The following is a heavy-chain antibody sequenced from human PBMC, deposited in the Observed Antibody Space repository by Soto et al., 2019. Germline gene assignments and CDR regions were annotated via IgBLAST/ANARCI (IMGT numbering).Heavy chain of an antibody. CDR1: GFTFSSYA. CDR2: ISGSGGST. V-gene: IGHV3-23*01. CDR3: AKDHRIAAAGSMSKEFDY. Sequence: GGSLRLSCAASGFTFSSYAMSWVRQAPGKGLEWVSAISGSGGSTYYADSVKGRFTISRDNSKNTLYLQMNGRGAEDTDVYYCAKDHRIAAAGSMSKEFDYWGQGTLVTVSS. D-gene: IGHD6-13*01. J-gene: IGHJ4*02.